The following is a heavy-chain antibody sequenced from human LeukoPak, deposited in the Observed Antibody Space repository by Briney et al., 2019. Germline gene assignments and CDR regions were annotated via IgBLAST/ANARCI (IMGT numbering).Heavy chain of an antibody. Sequence: GASVKVSCKASGYTFTSYGISWVRQAPGQELEWMGWISAYNGNTNYAQKLQGRVTMTTDTSTSTAYMELRSLRSDDTAVYYCARGLGQQLVPHTAFDIWGQGTMVTVSS. CDR2: ISAYNGNT. V-gene: IGHV1-18*01. CDR1: GYTFTSYG. J-gene: IGHJ3*02. D-gene: IGHD6-13*01. CDR3: ARGLGQQLVPHTAFDI.